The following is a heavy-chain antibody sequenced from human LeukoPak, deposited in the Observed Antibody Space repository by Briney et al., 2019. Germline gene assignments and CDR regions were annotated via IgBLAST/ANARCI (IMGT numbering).Heavy chain of an antibody. CDR1: GYTFTGYY. D-gene: IGHD3-10*01. CDR2: INPNSGST. J-gene: IGHJ3*02. Sequence: AASVKVSCKASGYTFTGYYMHWVRQAPGQGLEWVGWINPNSGSTKFAQKIQDRVTMTRDTSISTAYMELSRLRSDDTAVYYCARGGKVLNTEIRGALVSRDGFEIWGQGTMVTVSS. CDR3: ARGGKVLNTEIRGALVSRDGFEI. V-gene: IGHV1-2*02.